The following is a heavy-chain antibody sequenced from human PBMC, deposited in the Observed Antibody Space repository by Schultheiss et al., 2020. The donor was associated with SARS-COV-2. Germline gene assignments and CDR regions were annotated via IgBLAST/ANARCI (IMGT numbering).Heavy chain of an antibody. D-gene: IGHD3-10*01. CDR1: GFRFSRYG. V-gene: IGHV3-33*01. CDR2: IWYDGSNK. CDR3: ARDRGSVTMVRGDPFLGY. J-gene: IGHJ4*02. Sequence: GGSLRLSCATSGFRFSRYGMHWVRQAPGKGLEWVAVIWYDGSNKNYADSVKGRFTISRDNSRNTLYLQMNSLRAEDTSVYYCARDRGSVTMVRGDPFLGYWGLGTLVTVSS.